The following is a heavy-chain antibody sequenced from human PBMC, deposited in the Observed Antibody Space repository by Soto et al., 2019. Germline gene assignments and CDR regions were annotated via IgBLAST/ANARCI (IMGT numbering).Heavy chain of an antibody. CDR2: INPNSGGT. J-gene: IGHJ6*02. D-gene: IGHD1-1*01. Sequence: ASVKVSCKASGYTFTGYYMHWVRQAPGQGLEWMGWINPNSGGTNYAQKFQGRVTMTRDTSISTAYMELSRLRSDDTAVYYCARGKGMEENYYYYGLDTWGQGTTVTRLL. CDR3: ARGKGMEENYYYYGLDT. V-gene: IGHV1-2*02. CDR1: GYTFTGYY.